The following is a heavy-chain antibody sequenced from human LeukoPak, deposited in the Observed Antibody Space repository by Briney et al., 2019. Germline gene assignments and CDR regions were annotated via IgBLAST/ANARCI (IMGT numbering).Heavy chain of an antibody. J-gene: IGHJ3*02. V-gene: IGHV4-34*01. CDR1: GGSFSGYY. CDR2: INHSGST. D-gene: IGHD1/OR15-1a*01. CDR3: ARAEQADAFDI. Sequence: SETLSLTCAVYGGSFSGYYWSWIRQPPGKGLEWIGEINHSGSTNYNPSLKSRVTISVDTSKNQFSLKLSSVTAADTAVYNCARAEQADAFDIWGQGTMVTVSS.